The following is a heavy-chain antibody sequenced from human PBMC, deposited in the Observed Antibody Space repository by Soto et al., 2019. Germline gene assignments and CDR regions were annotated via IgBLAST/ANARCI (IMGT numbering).Heavy chain of an antibody. Sequence: EVQLVESGGGLVQPGGSRRLSCAASGFTFSTYSMNWVRQAPGQGLEWVSYISSSSNTIYYADSVEGRFTISRDNARNALYLQMNSLRDEDTAVYYCVREYSSSSGRAFDVWGQGTLVTVSS. CDR2: ISSSSNTI. D-gene: IGHD6-6*01. CDR3: VREYSSSSGRAFDV. CDR1: GFTFSTYS. V-gene: IGHV3-48*02. J-gene: IGHJ3*01.